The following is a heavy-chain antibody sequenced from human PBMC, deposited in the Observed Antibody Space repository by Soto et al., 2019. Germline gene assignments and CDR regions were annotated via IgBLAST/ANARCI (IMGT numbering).Heavy chain of an antibody. CDR3: LRQIPQIDDFGSGSKKALDP. D-gene: IGHD3-3*01. CDR2: SDPRGEST. V-gene: IGHV1-46*01. J-gene: IGHJ5*02. Sequence: ASVKVSCKATGFTFSSYFIHWMLQAPGQGLEWMGLSDPRGESTTYAPNFQGRVTLTSDTSTSTVYMELTSLRSEDTAVYYCLRQIPQIDDFGSGSKKALDPWGKGPLVTVAS. CDR1: GFTFSSYF.